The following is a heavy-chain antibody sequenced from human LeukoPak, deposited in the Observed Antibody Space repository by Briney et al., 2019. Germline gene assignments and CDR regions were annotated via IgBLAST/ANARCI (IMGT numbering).Heavy chain of an antibody. CDR2: IKEDGSEQ. CDR1: GFTFSTYW. Sequence: GGSLRLSCAVSGFTFSTYWMSWVRQAPGKGLEWVANIKEDGSEQYYVNSLKGRFTISRDNVKNSLYLQINSLRVEDSAVYYCAQGAFLWSPDYWGQGTLVTVSS. D-gene: IGHD2/OR15-2a*01. V-gene: IGHV3-7*01. J-gene: IGHJ4*02. CDR3: AQGAFLWSPDY.